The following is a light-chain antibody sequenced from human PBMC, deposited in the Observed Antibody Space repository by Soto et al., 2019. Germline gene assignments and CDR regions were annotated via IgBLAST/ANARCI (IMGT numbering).Light chain of an antibody. CDR1: SSDVGGYNY. Sequence: QSVPTQPASVSGSPGQSITISCTGTSSDVGGYNYVSWYQQRPGKAPKLMIYDVNSRPSGVSNRFSGSKSGNTASLTISGLQPEDEADYYCSSYTRNITVVFGGGTKLTVL. CDR2: DVN. CDR3: SSYTRNITVV. V-gene: IGLV2-14*03. J-gene: IGLJ2*01.